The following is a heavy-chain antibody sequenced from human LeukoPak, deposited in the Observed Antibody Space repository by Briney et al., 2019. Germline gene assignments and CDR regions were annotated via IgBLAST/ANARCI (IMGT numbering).Heavy chain of an antibody. CDR2: IYTSGST. Sequence: SETLSLTCTVSGGSLSSYYWNWIRQPAGKGLEWIGRIYTSGSTNYNPSLKSRVTMSVDTSKNQFSLKLSSVTAADTAVYYCAREDFWSGQGPVGGFDPWGQGTLVTVSS. CDR3: AREDFWSGQGPVGGFDP. D-gene: IGHD3-3*01. CDR1: GGSLSSYY. V-gene: IGHV4-4*07. J-gene: IGHJ5*02.